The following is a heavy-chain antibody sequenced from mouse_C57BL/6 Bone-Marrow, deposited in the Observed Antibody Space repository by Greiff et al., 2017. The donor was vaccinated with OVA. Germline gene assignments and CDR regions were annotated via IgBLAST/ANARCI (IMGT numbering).Heavy chain of an antibody. D-gene: IGHD3-1*01. J-gene: IGHJ2*01. Sequence: VMLVESGAELVRPGASVKLSCKASGYTFTDYYINWVKQRPGQGLEWIARIYPGSGNTYYNEKFKGKATLTAEKSSSTAYMQLSSLTSEDSAVYFCARGGYFYFDYWGQGTTLTVSS. V-gene: IGHV1-76*01. CDR2: IYPGSGNT. CDR1: GYTFTDYY. CDR3: ARGGYFYFDY.